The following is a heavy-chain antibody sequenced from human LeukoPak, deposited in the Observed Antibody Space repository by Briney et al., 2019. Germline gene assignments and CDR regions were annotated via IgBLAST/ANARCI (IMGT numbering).Heavy chain of an antibody. V-gene: IGHV5-51*01. CDR1: GYSFIRYW. J-gene: IGHJ4*02. CDR3: ARLGLGYCSGGSCHFDY. CDR2: IYPGDSDT. Sequence: GESLKISCKGSGYSFIRYWIAWVRHMAGKGLEWMGIIYPGDSDTRYSPSFQSHVTITADKAISTAYLQWGSLKASDTAMYYCARLGLGYCSGGSCHFDYWGQGTLVTVSS. D-gene: IGHD2-15*01.